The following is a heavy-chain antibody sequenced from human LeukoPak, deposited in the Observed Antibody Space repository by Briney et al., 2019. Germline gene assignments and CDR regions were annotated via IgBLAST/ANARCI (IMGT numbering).Heavy chain of an antibody. CDR3: ARDIDGDRYCDY. CDR1: RLTFINYA. D-gene: IGHD4-17*01. Sequence: GGSLRLSCAASRLTFINYAMHWVRPAPGKGQEWVAFISFDGAIIYYAASVTGRFTISRDNSENTMYLQMNSLILDDTATYYCARDIDGDRYCDYWGQGTLVTVSS. CDR2: ISFDGAII. V-gene: IGHV3-30-3*01. J-gene: IGHJ4*02.